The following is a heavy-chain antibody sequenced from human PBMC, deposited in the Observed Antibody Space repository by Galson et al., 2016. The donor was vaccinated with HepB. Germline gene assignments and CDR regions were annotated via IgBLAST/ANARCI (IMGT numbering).Heavy chain of an antibody. J-gene: IGHJ6*02. Sequence: SLRLSCAASGFTFRRHWMHWVRQAPGKGLVWVSRIDDDGRSTAYADSVKGRFTISRDNAKNMLYLQMNILQGEDTAVYYCARRFRDSNSRGMDVWGQGTTVTVSS. CDR2: IDDDGRST. CDR3: ARRFRDSNSRGMDV. V-gene: IGHV3-74*01. CDR1: GFTFRRHW. D-gene: IGHD6-6*01.